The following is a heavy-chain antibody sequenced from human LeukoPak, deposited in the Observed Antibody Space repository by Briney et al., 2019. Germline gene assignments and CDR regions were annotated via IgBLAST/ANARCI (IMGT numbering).Heavy chain of an antibody. J-gene: IGHJ4*01. CDR1: GYSFNSYW. D-gene: IGHD3-22*01. CDR2: IYPGDSDT. V-gene: IGHV5-51*01. CDR3: ARRYYDSSGYSRHFDN. Sequence: GESLKISCEGSGYSFNSYWIGWVRQMPGKGLEWMGLIYPGDSDTRYSPSFQGQITISADKSISTAYLQCSRLKTSDTAMYDCARRYYDSSGYSRHFDNWGQGTLVTVSS.